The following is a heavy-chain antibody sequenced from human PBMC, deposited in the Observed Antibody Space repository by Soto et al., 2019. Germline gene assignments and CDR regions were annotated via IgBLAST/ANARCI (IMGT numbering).Heavy chain of an antibody. J-gene: IGHJ3*02. V-gene: IGHV4-59*01. Sequence: PSETLSLTCTVSGGSISSYYWSWIRQPPGKGLEWILYIYYSGSTNYNHSLKSRVTISVDTSKKQFSLKLSSVTAADTAVYYCARERGGSRDAFHXWGQGTMLTVS. D-gene: IGHD1-26*01. CDR3: ARERGGSRDAFHX. CDR2: IYYSGST. CDR1: GGSISSYY.